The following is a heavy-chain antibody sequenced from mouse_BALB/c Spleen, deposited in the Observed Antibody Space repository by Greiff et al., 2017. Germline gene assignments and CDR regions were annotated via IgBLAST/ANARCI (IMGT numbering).Heavy chain of an antibody. CDR2: IRSKSNNYAT. V-gene: IGHV10S3*01. CDR1: GFTFNTNA. Sequence: EVQLVETGGGLVQPKGSLKLSCAASGFTFNTNAMNWVRQAPGKGLEWVARIRSKSNNYATYYADSVKDRFTISRDDSQSMLYLQMNNLKTEDTAMYYCVRGGSSPSSYWYFDVWGAGTTVTVSS. CDR3: VRGGSSPSSYWYFDV. J-gene: IGHJ1*01. D-gene: IGHD1-1*01.